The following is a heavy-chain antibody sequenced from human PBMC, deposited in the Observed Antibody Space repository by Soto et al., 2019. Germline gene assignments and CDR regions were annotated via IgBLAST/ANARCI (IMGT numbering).Heavy chain of an antibody. CDR1: GGSISSSSYY. CDR3: ARLARVVSGYYFDY. V-gene: IGHV4-39*01. J-gene: IGHJ4*02. Sequence: QLQLQESGPGLVKPSETLSLTCTVSGGSISSSSYYWGWIRQPPGKGLEWIGSIYYSGSTYYNPSLKSRVTISVDPSKNQFSLKLSSVTAADTAVYYCARLARVVSGYYFDYWGQGTLVTVSS. CDR2: IYYSGST. D-gene: IGHD3-3*01.